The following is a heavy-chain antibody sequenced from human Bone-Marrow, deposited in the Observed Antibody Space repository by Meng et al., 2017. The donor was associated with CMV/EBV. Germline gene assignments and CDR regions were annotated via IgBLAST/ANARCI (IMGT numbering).Heavy chain of an antibody. CDR1: GYTFTSYY. J-gene: IGHJ6*02. Sequence: ASVKVSCKASGYTFTSYYMHWVRQAPGQGLERMGIINPSGGSTSYTQKFQGRVTMTRDTSTSTVYMELSSLRSEDTAVYYCARGGQATWGMDVWGQGTTVTVSS. D-gene: IGHD5-12*01. CDR2: INPSGGST. CDR3: ARGGQATWGMDV. V-gene: IGHV1-46*01.